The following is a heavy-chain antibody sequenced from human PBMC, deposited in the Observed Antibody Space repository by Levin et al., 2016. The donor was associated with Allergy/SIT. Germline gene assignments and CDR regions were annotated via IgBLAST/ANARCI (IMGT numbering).Heavy chain of an antibody. J-gene: IGHJ6*02. CDR3: ARGQGTAYLSYYGVDV. V-gene: IGHV4-59*01. D-gene: IGHD1-7*01. CDR1: NGSMTPYY. Sequence: SETLSLTCTVSNGSMTPYYWSWIRQSPDKTLEWIGWIFYGGNTKISGYTKINPSLESRVIMSTDPSKNQFSLRLTAMTAADTAVYYCARGQGTAYLSYYGVDVWGQGTTVTVSS. CDR2: IFYGGNTKISGYT.